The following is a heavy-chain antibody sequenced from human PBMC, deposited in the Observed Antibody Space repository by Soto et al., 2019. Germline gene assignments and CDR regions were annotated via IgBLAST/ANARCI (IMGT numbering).Heavy chain of an antibody. J-gene: IGHJ4*02. CDR3: AHRGAAHRPFYFEN. CDR2: IYWNDDK. D-gene: IGHD6-13*01. V-gene: IGHV2-5*01. CDR1: GFSLTTGGLG. Sequence: SGPTLVNPTQTLTLTCSFSGFSLTTGGLGVGWIRQPPGKALEWLALIYWNDDKDYSPFLKSRLTITKDTSKNQVVLTMTNMDPVDTPIYYGAHRGAAHRPFYFENWGQGTLVPVSS.